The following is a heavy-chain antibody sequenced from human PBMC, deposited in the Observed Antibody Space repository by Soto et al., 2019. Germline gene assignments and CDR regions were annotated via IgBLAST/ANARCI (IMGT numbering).Heavy chain of an antibody. D-gene: IGHD5-12*01. J-gene: IGHJ6*02. V-gene: IGHV4-30-2*01. CDR3: ASTRRDGYNNYYYYYGMDV. CDR1: GGSISSGGYS. Sequence: SETLSLTCAVSGGSISSGGYSWSWIRQPPGKGLEWIGYIYHSGSAYYNPSLKSRVTISVDRSKNQFSLKLSSVTAADTAVYYCASTRRDGYNNYYYYYGMDVWGQGTTVTVSS. CDR2: IYHSGSA.